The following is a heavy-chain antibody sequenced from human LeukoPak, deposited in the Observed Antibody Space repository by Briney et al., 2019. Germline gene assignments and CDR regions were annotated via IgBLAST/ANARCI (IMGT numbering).Heavy chain of an antibody. Sequence: SETLSLTCTVSGGSISSYYWSWIRQPPGKGLEWIGYIYYSGSTNYNPSLKSRVTISVDTSKNQFSLKLSSATAADTAVYYCASLISSFPTHYYGMDVWGQGTTVTVSS. CDR2: IYYSGST. CDR1: GGSISSYY. V-gene: IGHV4-59*01. D-gene: IGHD6-6*01. CDR3: ASLISSFPTHYYGMDV. J-gene: IGHJ6*02.